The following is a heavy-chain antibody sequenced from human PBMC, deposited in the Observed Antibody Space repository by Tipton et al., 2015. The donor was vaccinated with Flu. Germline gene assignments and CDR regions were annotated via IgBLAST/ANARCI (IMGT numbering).Heavy chain of an antibody. V-gene: IGHV3-21*06. J-gene: IGHJ3*01. D-gene: IGHD6-25*01. CDR3: ARGTGSSARDAFDV. CDR2: ISKSSKYI. CDR1: GFTFSSYG. Sequence: GSLRLSCAASGFTFSSYGMNWVRQAPGKGLEWVSSISKSSKYIYYANSVKGRFTISRDNAKNSLYLQMNTLRAEDTAVYYCARGTGSSARDAFDVWGQGTVVTVSS.